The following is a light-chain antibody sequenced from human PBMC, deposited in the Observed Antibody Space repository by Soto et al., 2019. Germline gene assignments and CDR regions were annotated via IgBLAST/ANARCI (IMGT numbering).Light chain of an antibody. CDR1: SIGAKS. CDR3: QVWDITGDHFYV. Sequence: SYELTQPPSVSVAPGQTARISCGGNSIGAKSVHWYQQRPGQAPVLVVYDDDDRPSGVPERCSGSNSGNTATLTISRVEAGDEADYYCQVWDITGDHFYVLGHGSQV. CDR2: DDD. V-gene: IGLV3-21*02. J-gene: IGLJ1*01.